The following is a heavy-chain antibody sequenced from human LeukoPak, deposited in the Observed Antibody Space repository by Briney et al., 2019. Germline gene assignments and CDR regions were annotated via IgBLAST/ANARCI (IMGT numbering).Heavy chain of an antibody. CDR2: TSTDGRST. V-gene: IGHV3-74*01. J-gene: IGHJ4*02. D-gene: IGHD2-15*01. CDR1: GFTFTNYW. CDR3: ARSHGPIVFDF. Sequence: GRSLRLSCVASGFTFTNYWMHWVRQAPGKGLVWVSRTSTDGRSTDYADSVRGRFTISRDNAKNTLYLQMNSLRVEDTAVYYCARSHGPIVFDFWGQGILVTVSS.